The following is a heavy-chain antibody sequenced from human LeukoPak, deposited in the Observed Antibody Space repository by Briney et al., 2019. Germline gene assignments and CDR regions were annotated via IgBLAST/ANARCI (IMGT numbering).Heavy chain of an antibody. V-gene: IGHV1-69*05. Sequence: ASVKVSCKASGGTFSSYAISWVRQAPGQGLEWMGGIIPIFGTANYAQKFQGRVTITTDESTSTAYMELSSLRSEDTAVYYCARDRGYSSSSDDYCYYMDVWGKGTTVTVSS. CDR1: GGTFSSYA. CDR2: IIPIFGTA. CDR3: ARDRGYSSSSDDYCYYMDV. J-gene: IGHJ6*03. D-gene: IGHD6-6*01.